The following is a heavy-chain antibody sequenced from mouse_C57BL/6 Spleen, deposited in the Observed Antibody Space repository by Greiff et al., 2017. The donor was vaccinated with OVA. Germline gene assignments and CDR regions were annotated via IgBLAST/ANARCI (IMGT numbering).Heavy chain of an antibody. Sequence: QVQLQQPGAELVMPGASVKLSCKASGYTFTSYWMHWVKQRPGQGLEWIGEIDPSDSYTNYNQKFKGKSTLTVDKSSSTAYMQRSSLTSEDSAVYYCARWGGYPDYARDYWGQGTSGTVSS. D-gene: IGHD5-1-1*01. V-gene: IGHV1-69*01. CDR3: ARWGGYPDYARDY. J-gene: IGHJ4*01. CDR2: IDPSDSYT. CDR1: GYTFTSYW.